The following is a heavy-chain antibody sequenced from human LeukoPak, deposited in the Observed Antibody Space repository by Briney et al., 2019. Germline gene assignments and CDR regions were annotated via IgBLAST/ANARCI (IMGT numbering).Heavy chain of an antibody. CDR2: INPSGGSI. CDR3: ARRGKVGSDAFDI. D-gene: IGHD1-26*01. J-gene: IGHJ3*02. Sequence: GASVKVSCKASGYTFTGYYMHWVRQAPGQGLEWMGIINPSGGSIKYAEKFQGRVTMTRDMSTSTVYMELSSLRSEDTAVYYCARRGKVGSDAFDIWGQGTMVTVSS. CDR1: GYTFTGYY. V-gene: IGHV1-46*01.